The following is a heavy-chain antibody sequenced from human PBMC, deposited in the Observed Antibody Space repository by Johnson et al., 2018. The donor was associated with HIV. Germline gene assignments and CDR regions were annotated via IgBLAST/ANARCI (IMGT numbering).Heavy chain of an antibody. V-gene: IGHV3-30*02. CDR2: IGYDVSNK. CDR3: AKERRAPRAFDI. Sequence: QMLLVESGGGVVQPGRSLRLSCAASGFTFSDNGIHWVRKVPGKGLEWVAFIGYDVSNKYYADSVGGRFTISRDNSKSTFFLQMNSLTPEEQGVYYCAKERRAPRAFDIWGQGTMVTVSS. CDR1: GFTFSDNG. J-gene: IGHJ3*02.